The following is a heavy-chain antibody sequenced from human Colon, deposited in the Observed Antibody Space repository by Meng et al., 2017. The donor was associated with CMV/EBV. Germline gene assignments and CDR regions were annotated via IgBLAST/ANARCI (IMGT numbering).Heavy chain of an antibody. V-gene: IGHV4-31*02. Sequence: QLQLQEAGPGVVKPPQTLPLTCTVSGDSFRIGDHFWTWIRQFPGKGLEWIGCIHSSGSIHYNPSLQSRGTISFDTSKSQFSLNMTSVSPEDTAVYFCARGRDPYKVRLWGQGTLVTVSS. CDR3: ARGRDPYKVRL. D-gene: IGHD5-24*01. CDR2: IHSSGSI. CDR1: GDSFRIGDHF. J-gene: IGHJ4*02.